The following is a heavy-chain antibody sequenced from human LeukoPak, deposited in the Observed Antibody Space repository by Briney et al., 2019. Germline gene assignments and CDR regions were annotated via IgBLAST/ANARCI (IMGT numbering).Heavy chain of an antibody. J-gene: IGHJ4*02. Sequence: SETLSLTCTVSGGSFTRHFWSWIRQPPGKGLEWIGFVYHSGTTNYNPSLESRVTISIDTSKNQFSLTLTSVTAADTAVYYCARSVLPQLEEYYFDYWGQGTLITVS. CDR1: GGSFTRHF. D-gene: IGHD6-6*01. V-gene: IGHV4-59*11. CDR3: ARSVLPQLEEYYFDY. CDR2: VYHSGTT.